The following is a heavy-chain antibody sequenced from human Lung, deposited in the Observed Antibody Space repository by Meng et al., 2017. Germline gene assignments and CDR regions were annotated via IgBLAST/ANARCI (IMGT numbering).Heavy chain of an antibody. CDR2: INPKSGDT. D-gene: IGHD6-13*01. CDR3: ARDEDISAAGKLFGDY. Sequence: VPPGAGGKNPGPAVKVPCKASGYTFPDYWLHWVRRAPGPGLEWMGRINPKSGDTHYAQRFQGRVTMTGDTSISTAYMELSGLRSDDTAMYYCARDEDISAAGKLFGDYWGQGTLVTVSS. CDR1: GYTFPDYW. J-gene: IGHJ4*02. V-gene: IGHV1-2*06.